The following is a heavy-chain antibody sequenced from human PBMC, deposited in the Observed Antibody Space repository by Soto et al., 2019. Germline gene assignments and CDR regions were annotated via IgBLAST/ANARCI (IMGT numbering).Heavy chain of an antibody. J-gene: IGHJ6*02. CDR3: ARERTYQLLLTYYYYGMDV. D-gene: IGHD2-2*01. CDR1: GFTFSSYG. Sequence: QVQLVESGGGVVQPGRSLRLSCAASGFTFSSYGMHWVRQAPGKGLEWVAVIWYDGSNKYYADSVKGRFTISRDNSKNTLYLQMNSLRAEDTAVYYCARERTYQLLLTYYYYGMDVWGQGTTVTVSS. V-gene: IGHV3-33*01. CDR2: IWYDGSNK.